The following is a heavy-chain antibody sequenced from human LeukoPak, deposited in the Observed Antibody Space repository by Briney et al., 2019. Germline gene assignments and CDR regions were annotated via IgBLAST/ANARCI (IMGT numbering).Heavy chain of an antibody. CDR2: IKQDGSET. D-gene: IGHD3-22*01. V-gene: IGHV3-7*01. Sequence: GGSLRLSCAASGFIFSTYWMTWVRQAPGQGLEWVANIKQDGSETYYVDSVKGRFTVSRDNAKNSLFLQMNSLRVEDTAMYYCARDLPSSGYWYRDAFDIWGQGTMVTVSS. CDR1: GFIFSTYW. J-gene: IGHJ3*02. CDR3: ARDLPSSGYWYRDAFDI.